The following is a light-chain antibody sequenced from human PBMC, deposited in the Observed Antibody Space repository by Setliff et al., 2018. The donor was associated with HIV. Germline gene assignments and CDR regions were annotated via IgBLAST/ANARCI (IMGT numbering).Light chain of an antibody. CDR1: SSDVGGYNY. J-gene: IGLJ2*01. CDR2: EVS. CDR3: SSYTSKSTGV. Sequence: QSALTQPASVSGSPGQSITISCTGTSSDVGGYNYVSWYQQQPGKAPKLMIYEVSNRPSGVSNRFSGSKSGNTASLTISGLQAEDEADYYCSSYTSKSTGVFGGGTKVTVL. V-gene: IGLV2-14*01.